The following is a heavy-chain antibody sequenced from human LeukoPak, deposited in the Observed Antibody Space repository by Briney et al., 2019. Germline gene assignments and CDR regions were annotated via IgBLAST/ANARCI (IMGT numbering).Heavy chain of an antibody. CDR2: ISGSGGST. D-gene: IGHD2-15*01. Sequence: GGSLRLSCAASGFTFSSYAMSWVRQAPGKGLEWVSGISGSGGSTYYTDSVKGRFTIFRDNSKDTLYLQMNSLRAEDTAVYHCANGWSPDYWGRGTLVTVSS. J-gene: IGHJ4*02. CDR3: ANGWSPDY. CDR1: GFTFSSYA. V-gene: IGHV3-23*01.